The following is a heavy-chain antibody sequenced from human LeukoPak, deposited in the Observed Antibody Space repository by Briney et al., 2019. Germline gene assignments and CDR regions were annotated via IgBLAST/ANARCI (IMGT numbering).Heavy chain of an antibody. D-gene: IGHD3-10*01. J-gene: IGHJ3*01. CDR1: GYTFTSYD. CDR3: ARVWAITMVRGVLDAFDV. V-gene: IGHV1-8*01. CDR2: VNPNSGNT. Sequence: ASVKVSCKTSGYTFTSYDLNWVRQATGQGLEWMGWVNPNSGNTGYAQKLQGRVTMTTDTSTSTAYMELRSLRSDDTAVYYCARVWAITMVRGVLDAFDVWGQGTMVAVSS.